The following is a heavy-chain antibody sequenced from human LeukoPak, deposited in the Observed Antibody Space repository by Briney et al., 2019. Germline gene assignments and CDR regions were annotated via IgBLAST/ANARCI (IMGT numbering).Heavy chain of an antibody. CDR2: ISAYNGNT. CDR1: GYTFTSYG. Sequence: ASVKVSCKASGYTFTSYGISWVRQAPGQGLEWMGWISAYNGNTNYAQKLQGRVTMTTDTSTSTAYMELRSLRSDDTAVYYCARERQLERLAFGKEGSAFDYWGQGTLVTVSS. D-gene: IGHD1-1*01. CDR3: ARERQLERLAFGKEGSAFDY. V-gene: IGHV1-18*01. J-gene: IGHJ4*02.